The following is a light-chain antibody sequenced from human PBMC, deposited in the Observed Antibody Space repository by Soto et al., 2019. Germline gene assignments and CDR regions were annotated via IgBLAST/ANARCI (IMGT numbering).Light chain of an antibody. CDR3: QQYGSSPRT. CDR2: GAS. CDR1: QSIRSNY. Sequence: EIVLTQAPGTLPVSPGERATLSCRASQSIRSNYVAWYQQKPGQGPRLLIYGASSRATGIPDRFSGSGSGTDFTLIISRLEPEDFAMYYCQQYGSSPRTFGQGTKVHIK. J-gene: IGKJ1*01. V-gene: IGKV3-20*01.